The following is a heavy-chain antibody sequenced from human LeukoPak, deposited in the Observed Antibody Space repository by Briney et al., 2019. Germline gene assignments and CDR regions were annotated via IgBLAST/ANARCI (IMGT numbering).Heavy chain of an antibody. CDR2: MNPNSGNT. D-gene: IGHD3-10*01. CDR3: ARGSSGRLEPNDY. CDR1: GYAFTSYD. J-gene: IGHJ4*02. V-gene: IGHV1-8*01. Sequence: GASVKVSCKASGYAFTSYDINWVRQATGQGLEWMGWMNPNSGNTGYAQKFQGRVTMTRNTSISTAYMELSGLRSEDTAVYYCARGSSGRLEPNDYWGQGTLVTVSS.